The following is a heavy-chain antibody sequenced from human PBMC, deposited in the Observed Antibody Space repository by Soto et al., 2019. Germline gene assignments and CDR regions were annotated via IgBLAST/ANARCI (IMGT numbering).Heavy chain of an antibody. CDR1: GGSISSSSYY. CDR3: ARHFGQLVGSDAFDI. V-gene: IGHV4-39*01. CDR2: IYYSGST. D-gene: IGHD6-6*01. J-gene: IGHJ3*02. Sequence: SETLSLTCTVSGGSISSSSYYWGWIRQPPGKGLEWIGSIYYSGSTYYNPSLKSRVTISVDTSKNQFSLKLSSVTAADTAVYYCARHFGQLVGSDAFDIWGQGTMVTVSS.